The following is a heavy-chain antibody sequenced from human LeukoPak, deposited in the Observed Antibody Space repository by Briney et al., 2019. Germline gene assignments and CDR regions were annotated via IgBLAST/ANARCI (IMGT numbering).Heavy chain of an antibody. J-gene: IGHJ4*02. D-gene: IGHD5-18*01. CDR3: AKDTDVDTAMVFDY. CDR1: GFTFDDYA. CDR2: ISWNSGSI. V-gene: IGHV3-9*01. Sequence: GGSLRLSCAASGFTFDDYAMHWVRQAPGKGLEWVSGISWNSGSIGYADSVKGRFTISRDNAKNSLYLQMNSLRAEDTALYYCAKDTDVDTAMVFDYWGQGTLVTVSS.